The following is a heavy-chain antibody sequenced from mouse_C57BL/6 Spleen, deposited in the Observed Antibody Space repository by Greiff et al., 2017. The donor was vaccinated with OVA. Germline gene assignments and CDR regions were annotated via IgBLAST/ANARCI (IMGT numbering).Heavy chain of an antibody. J-gene: IGHJ4*01. V-gene: IGHV6-3*01. CDR2: IRLKSDNYAT. CDR3: AGDDGDYVGAMGD. D-gene: IGHD2-3*01. Sequence: EVQLQESGGGLVQPGGSMKLSCVASGFTFSNYWMNWVRQSPEKGLEWVAQIRLKSDNYATHYAESVKGRFTISRDDSKSSVYLQMNNLRAEDTAIYYCAGDDGDYVGAMGDWGQGTSVTVSS. CDR1: GFTFSNYW.